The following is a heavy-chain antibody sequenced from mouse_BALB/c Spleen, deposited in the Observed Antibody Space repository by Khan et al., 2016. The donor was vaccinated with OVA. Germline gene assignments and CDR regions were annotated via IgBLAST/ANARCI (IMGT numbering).Heavy chain of an antibody. V-gene: IGHV5-6*01. CDR2: INTGGAYT. CDR1: GFTFSTYG. J-gene: IGHJ3*01. D-gene: IGHD1-1*01. Sequence: EVQLQESGGDFVRPGGSLKLSCAASGFTFSTYGMSWVRQTPDKRLEWVATINTGGAYTYYPDTVKGRFTISRDNDKNTLYLHLSSLKSEDTAIYYCARLAYYYNSEGFAYWGRGTLVTVSA. CDR3: ARLAYYYNSEGFAY.